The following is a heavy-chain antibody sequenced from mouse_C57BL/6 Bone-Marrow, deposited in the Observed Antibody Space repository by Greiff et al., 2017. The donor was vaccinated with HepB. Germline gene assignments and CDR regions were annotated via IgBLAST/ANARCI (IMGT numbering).Heavy chain of an antibody. CDR3: ASHLAMDY. CDR1: GYTFTSYW. CDR2: IDPSDSYT. J-gene: IGHJ4*01. V-gene: IGHV1-50*01. Sequence: QVQLQQPGAELVKPGASVKLSCKASGYTFTSYWMQWVKQRPGQGLEWIGEIDPSDSYTNYNQKFKGKATLTVDTSSSTAYMQLSSLTSEDSAVYYCASHLAMDYWGQGTSVTVSS.